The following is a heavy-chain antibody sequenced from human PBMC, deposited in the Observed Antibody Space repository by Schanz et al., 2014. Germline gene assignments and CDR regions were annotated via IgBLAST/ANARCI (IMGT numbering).Heavy chain of an antibody. CDR3: ARGTDTAMEHRPFDY. J-gene: IGHJ4*02. CDR1: GFTVSKNY. Sequence: VQLVESGGGVVQPGGSLRLSCAASGFTVSKNYMSWVRQAPGKGLEWVSIIYTDGSTYYADSVRDRFTISRDNSKNMLYLQINNLRAEDTAVYYCARGTDTAMEHRPFDYWGQGTLVTVSS. V-gene: IGHV3-66*01. CDR2: IYTDGST. D-gene: IGHD5-18*01.